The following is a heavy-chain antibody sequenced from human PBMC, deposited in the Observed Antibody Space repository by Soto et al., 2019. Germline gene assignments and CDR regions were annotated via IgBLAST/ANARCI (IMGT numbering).Heavy chain of an antibody. D-gene: IGHD3-3*01. CDR2: ISVSGAGT. Sequence: PGGSRRRSWTASGLTFSTSGTSWVRQAPGRGLEWVSGISVSGAGTYYADSVKGRFTISRDNSKNTLYLQMSGLRAEDAAVYYCAKGPTVFGAVISFDYYYGMYVWGQGTPVTVSS. CDR3: AKGPTVFGAVISFDYYYGMYV. V-gene: IGHV3-23*01. CDR1: GLTFSTSG. J-gene: IGHJ6*02.